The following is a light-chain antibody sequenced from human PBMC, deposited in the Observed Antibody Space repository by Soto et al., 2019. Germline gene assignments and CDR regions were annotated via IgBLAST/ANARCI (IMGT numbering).Light chain of an antibody. J-gene: IGKJ1*01. V-gene: IGKV3-15*01. CDR3: QQYNNWPRGT. Sequence: EIVMTQSPSSVSVSPGERASLSCRASQSVSSNLAWYQQKPGQAPRLLIYGASTRATGIPARFSGSGSGTEFTLTISSLQSEDFAVYYCQQYNNWPRGTFGQGTKVDI. CDR1: QSVSSN. CDR2: GAS.